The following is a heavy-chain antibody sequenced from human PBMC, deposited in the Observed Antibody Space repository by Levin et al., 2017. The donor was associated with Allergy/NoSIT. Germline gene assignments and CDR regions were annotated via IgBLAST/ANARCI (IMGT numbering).Heavy chain of an antibody. Sequence: LSLPCAASGFTFRSYAMSWVRQAPGKGLEWVSAISGSGGSTYYADSVKGRFTISRDNSKNTLYLQMNSLRAEDTAVYYCAKDQGIQLWAYYFDYWGQGTLVTVSS. J-gene: IGHJ4*02. CDR1: GFTFRSYA. V-gene: IGHV3-23*01. CDR3: AKDQGIQLWAYYFDY. CDR2: ISGSGGST. D-gene: IGHD5-18*01.